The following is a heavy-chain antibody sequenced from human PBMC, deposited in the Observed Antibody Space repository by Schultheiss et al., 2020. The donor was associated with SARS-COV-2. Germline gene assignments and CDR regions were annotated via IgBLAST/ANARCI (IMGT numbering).Heavy chain of an antibody. CDR1: GGSISSYY. CDR3: ARDTNLARGWFDP. D-gene: IGHD1-14*01. Sequence: SETLSLTCTVSGGSISSYYWSWIRQPPGKGLEWIGYIYYSGSTNYNPSLKSRVTISVDTSKNQFSLKLSSVTAADTAVYYCARDTNLARGWFDPWGQGTLVTVAS. V-gene: IGHV4-59*01. CDR2: IYYSGST. J-gene: IGHJ5*02.